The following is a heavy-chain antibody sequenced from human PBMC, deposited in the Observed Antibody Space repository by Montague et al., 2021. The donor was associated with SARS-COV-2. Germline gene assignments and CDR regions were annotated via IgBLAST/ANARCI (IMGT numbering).Heavy chain of an antibody. CDR2: IYYSGGT. CDR3: ARGGYYDYAFDI. V-gene: IGHV4-39*07. D-gene: IGHD3-10*01. Sequence: SETLSLTSTVSGGSFSSDNYSWGWIRQPPGKGLEWIGSIYYSGGTFYXPSLKSRVTVSVDTSKNQFSLKLSSVTAADTAVYYCARGGYYDYAFDIWGQGTMVTVSS. CDR1: GGSFSSDNYS. J-gene: IGHJ3*02.